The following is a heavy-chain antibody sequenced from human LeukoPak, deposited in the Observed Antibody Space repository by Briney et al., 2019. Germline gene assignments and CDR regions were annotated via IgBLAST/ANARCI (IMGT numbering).Heavy chain of an antibody. CDR3: ARGLGWKVATMGLFFMDV. CDR1: GGSFSGYD. V-gene: IGHV4-34*01. D-gene: IGHD5-24*01. J-gene: IGHJ6*03. CDR2: INDGGDT. Sequence: SETLSLTCGVYGGSFSGYDWSWVRQPPGKGLEWIGEINDGGDTNYNPSLKSRVTMSVDTSKNHFSLEVRSMTAAETAVYYCARGLGWKVATMGLFFMDVWGEGTTVTVSS.